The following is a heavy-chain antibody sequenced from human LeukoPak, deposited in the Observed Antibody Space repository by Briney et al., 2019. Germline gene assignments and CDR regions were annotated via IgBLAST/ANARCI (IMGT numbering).Heavy chain of an antibody. V-gene: IGHV3-53*01. Sequence: PGGSLRLSCAASGLTASTTYMTWVRHAPGKGLEWVSLIYSGSSTYYADSVKGRFTISRYIPKISLYLQMSSLKADDTAVYYCARTASSYVSTHPSDYWGQGILVTVSS. J-gene: IGHJ4*02. CDR3: ARTASSYVSTHPSDY. D-gene: IGHD3-10*02. CDR2: IYSGSST. CDR1: GLTASTTY.